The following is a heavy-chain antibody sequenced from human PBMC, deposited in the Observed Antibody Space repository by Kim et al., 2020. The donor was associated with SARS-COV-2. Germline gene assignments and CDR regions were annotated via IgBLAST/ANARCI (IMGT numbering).Heavy chain of an antibody. J-gene: IGHJ3*02. CDR2: ISSSSSYI. CDR3: ASIKYYDFWSGTSDAFDI. Sequence: GGSLRLSCAASGFTFSSYSMNWVRQAPGKGLEWVSSISSSSSYIYYADSVKGRFTISRDNAKNSLYLQMNSLRAEDTAVYYCASIKYYDFWSGTSDAFDIWGQGTMVTVSS. D-gene: IGHD3-3*01. V-gene: IGHV3-21*01. CDR1: GFTFSSYS.